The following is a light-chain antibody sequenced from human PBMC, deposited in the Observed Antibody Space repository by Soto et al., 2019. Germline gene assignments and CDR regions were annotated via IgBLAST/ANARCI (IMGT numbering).Light chain of an antibody. V-gene: IGKV1-5*01. CDR3: QQYNSYSWT. CDR2: DAS. Sequence: DIPMTQSPSTLSASVGDRVTITCRASQSISSWLAWYQQKPGKAPKLLIYDASSLASGVPSRFSGSGSGTEFTLTISILQPDDFATYYCQQYNSYSWTFGQGTKVEIK. J-gene: IGKJ1*01. CDR1: QSISSW.